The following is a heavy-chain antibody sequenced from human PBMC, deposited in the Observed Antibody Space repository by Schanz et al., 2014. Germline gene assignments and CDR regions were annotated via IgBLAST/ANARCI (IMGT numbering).Heavy chain of an antibody. Sequence: EVQLLESGGGLVQPGGSLRLSCAASGFTFSSYAMSWVRQAPGKGLEWVSGISASGGSTYYADSVKGRFTISRDNSKNILYLQMNSLRAEDTAVYYCAKARRKSNCSGGRCFHYSYYGMDVWGQGTTVTVSS. CDR3: AKARRKSNCSGGRCFHYSYYGMDV. D-gene: IGHD2-15*01. CDR1: GFTFSSYA. CDR2: ISASGGST. V-gene: IGHV3-23*01. J-gene: IGHJ6*02.